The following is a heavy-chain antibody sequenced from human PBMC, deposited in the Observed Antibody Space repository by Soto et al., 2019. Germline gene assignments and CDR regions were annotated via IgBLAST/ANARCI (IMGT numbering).Heavy chain of an antibody. CDR2: IYYSGST. CDR1: GGSISSYY. Sequence: KASETLSLTCTVSGGSISSYYWSWIRQPPGKGLEWIGYIYYSGSTNYNPSLKSRVTISVDTSKNQFSLKLSSVTAADTAVYYCARVRRNDILTGYPSSGFGPWGQGTLVTVSS. V-gene: IGHV4-59*01. D-gene: IGHD3-9*01. CDR3: ARVRRNDILTGYPSSGFGP. J-gene: IGHJ5*02.